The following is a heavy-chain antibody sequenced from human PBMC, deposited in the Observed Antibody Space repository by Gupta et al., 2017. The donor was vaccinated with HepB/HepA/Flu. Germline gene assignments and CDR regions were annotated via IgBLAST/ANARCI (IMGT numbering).Heavy chain of an antibody. CDR2: IYYSGST. J-gene: IGHJ4*02. D-gene: IGHD5-24*01. CDR1: GGSISSSSDY. CDR3: ARSGEMATPDLFDY. V-gene: IGHV4-39*01. Sequence: QLQLQESGPGLVKPSETLSLTCTVSGGSISSSSDYWGWIRQPPGKGLVGIGSIYYSGSTYYNPALKSRVTISVDTAKNQFSLKLSSVTAAETAVYYCARSGEMATPDLFDYGGQGTLVTVSS.